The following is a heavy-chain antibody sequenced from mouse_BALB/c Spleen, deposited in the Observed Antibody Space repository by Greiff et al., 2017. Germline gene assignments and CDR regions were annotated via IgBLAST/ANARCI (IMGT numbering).Heavy chain of an antibody. CDR3: ARLRHAMDY. J-gene: IGHJ4*01. CDR1: GYTFTSYT. D-gene: IGHD1-2*01. CDR2: INPSSGYT. Sequence: QVQLKESAAELARPGASVKMSCKASGYTFTSYTMHWVKQRPGQGLEWIGYINPSSGYTEYNQKFKDKTTLTADKSSSTAYMQLSSLTSEDSAVFYCARLRHAMDYWGQGTSVTVSA. V-gene: IGHV1-4*02.